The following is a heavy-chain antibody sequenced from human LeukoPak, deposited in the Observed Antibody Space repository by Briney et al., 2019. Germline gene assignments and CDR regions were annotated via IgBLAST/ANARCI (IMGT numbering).Heavy chain of an antibody. CDR3: ANLGSIYYYGMDV. Sequence: GGSLRLSCAASGFTFSSYEMNCVRQAPGKGLEWVSFISSSGTTIYYADSVKGRFTISRDNAKNSLYLHMNSLRAEDTAVYYCANLGSIYYYGMDVWGQGTTVTVSS. J-gene: IGHJ6*02. D-gene: IGHD2/OR15-2a*01. V-gene: IGHV3-48*03. CDR1: GFTFSSYE. CDR2: ISSSGTTI.